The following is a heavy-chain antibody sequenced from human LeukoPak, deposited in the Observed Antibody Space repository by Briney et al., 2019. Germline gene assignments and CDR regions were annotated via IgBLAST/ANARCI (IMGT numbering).Heavy chain of an antibody. V-gene: IGHV3-23*01. Sequence: GGSLRLSCAASGFIFSNYAMSWVRQAPGKGLEWVAAIGGRDGGTYYADSVKGRFTVSRDDLKNTLYLQMNDLRAEDTAVYYCAKWGDYDILTGYYDSDYWGQGTLVTVSS. J-gene: IGHJ4*02. CDR3: AKWGDYDILTGYYDSDY. D-gene: IGHD3-9*01. CDR2: IGGRDGGT. CDR1: GFIFSNYA.